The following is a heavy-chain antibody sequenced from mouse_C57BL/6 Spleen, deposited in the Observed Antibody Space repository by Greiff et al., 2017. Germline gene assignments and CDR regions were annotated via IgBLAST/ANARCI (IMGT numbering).Heavy chain of an antibody. V-gene: IGHV5-17*01. CDR3: ADDYDWFAY. D-gene: IGHD2-4*01. CDR1: GFTFSDYG. CDR2: ISCGSSTI. Sequence: EVKVVESGGGLVKPVGSLKLSCAASGFTFSDYGMHWVRQAPEKGLEWVAYISCGSSTIYYADTVKGRFTISRDNAKHTLFLQMTSLRSEDTAMYYCADDYDWFAYWGQGTLVTVSA. J-gene: IGHJ3*01.